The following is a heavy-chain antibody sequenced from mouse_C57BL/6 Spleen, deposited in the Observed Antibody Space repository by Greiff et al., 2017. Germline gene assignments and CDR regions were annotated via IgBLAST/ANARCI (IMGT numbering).Heavy chain of an antibody. CDR1: GYTFTNYW. CDR2: IYPGGGYT. Sequence: QVHVKQSGAELVRPGTSVKMSCKASGYTFTNYWIGWAKQRPGHGLEWIGDIYPGGGYTNYNEKFKGKATLTADKSSSTAYMQFSSLTSEDSAIYYCARSAVVEDWYFDVWGTGTTVTVSS. CDR3: ARSAVVEDWYFDV. J-gene: IGHJ1*03. D-gene: IGHD1-1*01. V-gene: IGHV1-63*01.